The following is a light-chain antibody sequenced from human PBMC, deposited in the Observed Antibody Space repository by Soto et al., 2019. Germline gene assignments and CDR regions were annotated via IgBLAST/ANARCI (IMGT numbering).Light chain of an antibody. V-gene: IGLV2-14*01. Sequence: QSVLTQPASVSGSPGQSITISCTGTSSDVGGYNYVSWYQQHPGKAPKLMIYEVSNRPSGVSNRFSGSKSGNTASLTISGLQAEDDADYYCTSYTSSIPYVFGSGTKLTVL. J-gene: IGLJ1*01. CDR1: SSDVGGYNY. CDR2: EVS. CDR3: TSYTSSIPYV.